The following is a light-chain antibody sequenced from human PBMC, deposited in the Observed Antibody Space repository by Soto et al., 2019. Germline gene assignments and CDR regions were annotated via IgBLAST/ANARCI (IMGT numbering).Light chain of an antibody. V-gene: IGLV4-69*01. CDR2: LNSDGSH. CDR1: SGHSSYA. J-gene: IGLJ1*01. Sequence: QSVLTQSPSASASLGASVKLTCTLSSGHSSYAIAWHQQRPEKGPRYLMKLNSDGSHNKGDGIPDRFSGSSSGAERYPTISSLQSEDEADYYCQTWGTGIPYVFGTGTKLTVL. CDR3: QTWGTGIPYV.